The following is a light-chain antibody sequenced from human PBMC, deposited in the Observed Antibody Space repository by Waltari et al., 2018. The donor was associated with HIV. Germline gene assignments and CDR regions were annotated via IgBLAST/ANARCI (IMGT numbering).Light chain of an antibody. CDR1: RTVLYSSVNTNY. CDR2: WAS. V-gene: IGKV4-1*01. J-gene: IGKJ2*01. Sequence: DIVMTQSPDSLTVSLGERATINCKSSRTVLYSSVNTNYLVWYQQKSGQSPKVVISWASTRESGVPDRFSGSGSGTDFTLTISSLQAEDVALYYCQQYFKTPYTFGQGTKVEI. CDR3: QQYFKTPYT.